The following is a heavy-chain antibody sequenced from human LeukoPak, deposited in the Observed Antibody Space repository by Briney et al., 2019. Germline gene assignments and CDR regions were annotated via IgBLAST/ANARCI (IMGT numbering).Heavy chain of an antibody. CDR2: IYYSGNT. V-gene: IGHV4-59*12. D-gene: IGHD2-15*01. CDR3: ARDPGSYTFDY. J-gene: IGHJ4*02. CDR1: GGSISSYY. Sequence: PSETLSLTCTVSGGSISSYYWSWIRQPPGKGLEWIGYIYYSGNTNYNPSLKSRVTISVDTSKNQFSLKLSSVTAADTAVYYCARDPGSYTFDYWGQGTLVTVSS.